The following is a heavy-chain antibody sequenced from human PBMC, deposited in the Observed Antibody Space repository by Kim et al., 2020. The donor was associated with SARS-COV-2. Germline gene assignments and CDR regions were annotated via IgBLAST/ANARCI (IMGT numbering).Heavy chain of an antibody. CDR3: ARDDYEGYFFDS. J-gene: IGHJ4*02. CDR1: GFTFSSCN. D-gene: IGHD4-17*01. CDR2: ITSSSSVI. V-gene: IGHV3-48*02. Sequence: GGSLRLSCAASGFTFSSCNMNWVRQAPGKGLEWVSYITSSSSVIYYADSVKGRFTVSRDNAKNSLFLQMNSLRDDDTAVYYCARDDYEGYFFDSWGQGTLVTVSS.